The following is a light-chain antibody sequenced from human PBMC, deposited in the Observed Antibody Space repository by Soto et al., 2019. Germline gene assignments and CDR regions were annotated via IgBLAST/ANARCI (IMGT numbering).Light chain of an antibody. CDR3: QQYNNWPWT. V-gene: IGKV3-15*01. J-gene: IGKJ1*01. CDR1: QSVATN. Sequence: EIVMKQSPATLSVSPGERATLSCRASQSVATNLAWYQQKPGQPPRLLIYGASTRATGIPARFSGSGSGTEFTLTISSLQSVDFAVYSCQQYNNWPWTFGQGTKWIS. CDR2: GAS.